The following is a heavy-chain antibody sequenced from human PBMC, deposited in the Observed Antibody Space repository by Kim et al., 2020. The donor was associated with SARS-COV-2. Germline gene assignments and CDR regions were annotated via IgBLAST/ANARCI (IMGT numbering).Heavy chain of an antibody. J-gene: IGHJ4*02. CDR1: GLTVSSNY. CDR2: MFSGGSR. CDR3: ARDLYYGSGSHYFDY. V-gene: IGHV3-53*01. Sequence: GGSLRLSCAASGLTVSSNYMSWVRQAPGRGLEWVSVMFSGGSRYYADSVKGRFTISRDNSKNTLYLQMNSLRAEDTAVYYCARDLYYGSGSHYFDYWGQGTLVTVSS. D-gene: IGHD3-10*01.